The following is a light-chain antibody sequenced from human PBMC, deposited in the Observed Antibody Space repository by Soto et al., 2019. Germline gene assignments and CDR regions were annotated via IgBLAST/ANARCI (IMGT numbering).Light chain of an antibody. Sequence: QSALTQPASVSGSPGQSITISCGRTSSDVGAYIYVSWYQQYPGKAPKLIIYEVNNRPSGVSGRFSGSKSDTTAFLTISGLQAEDEADYYCSSYSDSDTKVFGTGTKLTVL. V-gene: IGLV2-14*01. CDR3: SSYSDSDTKV. CDR2: EVN. CDR1: SSDVGAYIY. J-gene: IGLJ1*01.